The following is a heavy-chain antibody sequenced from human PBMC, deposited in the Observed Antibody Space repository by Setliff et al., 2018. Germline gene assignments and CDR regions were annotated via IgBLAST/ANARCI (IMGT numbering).Heavy chain of an antibody. J-gene: IGHJ3*02. Sequence: ASVKVSCKASGGTFSSYAISWVRQAPGQGLEWMGIIIPSGGSTNYAQRFQDRVTTTRDTSTSTVYMDMSSLRPEDTAVYYCARDVFPYHYEGAFDIWGQGTMVTVSS. CDR2: IIPSGGST. V-gene: IGHV1-46*01. CDR1: GGTFSSYA. D-gene: IGHD3-22*01. CDR3: ARDVFPYHYEGAFDI.